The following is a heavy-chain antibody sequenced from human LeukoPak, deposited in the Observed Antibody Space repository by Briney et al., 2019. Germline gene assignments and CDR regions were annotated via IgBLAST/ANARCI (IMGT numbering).Heavy chain of an antibody. CDR2: ISDSGGRT. CDR1: GITLSIYG. V-gene: IGHV3-23*01. J-gene: IGHJ4*02. D-gene: IGHD3-10*01. Sequence: PGGSLRLSCAVSGITLSIYGMSWVRQAPGKGLEWVAGISDSGGRTNYADSVKGRFTISRDNPKNTLYLQMNSLRAEDTAVYFCAKRGVVIRLILVGFHKEAYYFDSWGQGALVTVSS. CDR3: AKRGVVIRLILVGFHKEAYYFDS.